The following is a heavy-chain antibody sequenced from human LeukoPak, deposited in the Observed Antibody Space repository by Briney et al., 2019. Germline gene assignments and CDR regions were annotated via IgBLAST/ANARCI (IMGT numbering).Heavy chain of an antibody. V-gene: IGHV3-23*01. J-gene: IGHJ4*01. CDR2: ITSDEKT. D-gene: IGHD3-22*01. Sequence: GGSLRLSCAASGFTFIDYAMGWVRQAPGKGLEWVSAITSDEKTFYADSVKGRFTISRDNSKNTLHLQMNSLRAEDTAVYYCANYCSLSGYYLGGYDYWGHGTLVTVSS. CDR3: ANYCSLSGYYLGGYDY. CDR1: GFTFIDYA.